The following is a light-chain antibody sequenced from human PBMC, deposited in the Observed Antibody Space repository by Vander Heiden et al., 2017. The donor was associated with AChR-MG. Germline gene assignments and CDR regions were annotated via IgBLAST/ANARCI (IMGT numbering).Light chain of an antibody. J-gene: IGLJ1*01. Sequence: QSALPQPASVSGSPGQTITIPCTGTSRDVGGYNYVSWYQHHPGKATILIMYDVSNRPSGVSNRFSGSKSGNTASLTISGLQAEDEADYYCSSYTSSSTLLGTGTKVTVL. CDR2: DVS. CDR3: SSYTSSSTL. V-gene: IGLV2-14*03. CDR1: SRDVGGYNY.